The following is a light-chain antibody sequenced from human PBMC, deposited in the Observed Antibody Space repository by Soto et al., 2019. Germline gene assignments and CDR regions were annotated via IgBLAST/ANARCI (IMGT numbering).Light chain of an antibody. CDR2: GYN. J-gene: IGLJ2*01. CDR1: SSNIGAGFD. V-gene: IGLV1-40*01. Sequence: QSVLTQPPSVSGAPGQRVTISCTGSSSNIGAGFDVHWYQQLPGSAPKLLIYGYNNRPSGVPDRFSGSRSGTSASLAITGLQAEDEADYYYQSYDSSQTVLFGGGTKLTVL. CDR3: QSYDSSQTVL.